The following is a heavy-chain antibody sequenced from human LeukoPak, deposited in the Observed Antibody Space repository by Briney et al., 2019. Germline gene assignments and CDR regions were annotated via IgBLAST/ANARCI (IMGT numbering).Heavy chain of an antibody. Sequence: GGSLRLSCAASGFTFSSYWMNWVRQAPGKGLVWVSRINSDGSSTYYADSVKGRFSISRDNAKNTLYLQMNSLRAEDTAVYYCTRGYGDWFDPWGQGTLVTVSS. CDR2: INSDGSST. CDR3: TRGYGDWFDP. D-gene: IGHD4-17*01. J-gene: IGHJ5*02. V-gene: IGHV3-74*01. CDR1: GFTFSSYW.